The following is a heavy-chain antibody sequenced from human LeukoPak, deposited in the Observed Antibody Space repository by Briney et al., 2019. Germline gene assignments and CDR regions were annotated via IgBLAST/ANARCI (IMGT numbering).Heavy chain of an antibody. Sequence: SQTLSLTCAISGDSVSGSPAVWTWIRQSPSRGLEWLGRAYYRSKWYIDYAVSVKGGITITPDTSKNQFSLQLNSVTPEDTAVYYCARGAVRGGTNFDYWGQGTLVTVSS. CDR3: ARGAVRGGTNFDY. V-gene: IGHV6-1*01. CDR1: GDSVSGSPAV. D-gene: IGHD3-10*01. J-gene: IGHJ4*02. CDR2: AYYRSKWYI.